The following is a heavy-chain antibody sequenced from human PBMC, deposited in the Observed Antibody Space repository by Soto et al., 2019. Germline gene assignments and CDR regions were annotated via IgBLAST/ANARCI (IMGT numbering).Heavy chain of an antibody. CDR3: ARRKYGEVLDY. J-gene: IGHJ4*02. CDR1: GGSISSSSYY. D-gene: IGHD2-21*01. V-gene: IGHV4-39*01. CDR2: ISYSGST. Sequence: QLQLQESGPGLVKPSETLSLTCTVSGGSISSSSYYWGWIRQPPGKGLEWIVSISYSGSTYYNPSLKSRVTISVDTSKNQFSLKLTSVTAADTAVYYCARRKYGEVLDYWGQGTLVTVSS.